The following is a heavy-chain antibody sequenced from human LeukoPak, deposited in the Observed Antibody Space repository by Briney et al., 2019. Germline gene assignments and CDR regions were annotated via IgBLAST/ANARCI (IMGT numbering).Heavy chain of an antibody. D-gene: IGHD3-3*01. J-gene: IGHJ5*02. Sequence: ASVKVSCKASGGTFSSYAISWVRQAPGQGLEWMGWISAYNGNTNYAQKLQGRVTMTTDTSTSTAYMELRSLRSDDTAVYYCARVGGYYDFWSGYSPSGTRNNWFDPWGQGTLVTVSS. CDR2: ISAYNGNT. V-gene: IGHV1-18*01. CDR1: GGTFSSYA. CDR3: ARVGGYYDFWSGYSPSGTRNNWFDP.